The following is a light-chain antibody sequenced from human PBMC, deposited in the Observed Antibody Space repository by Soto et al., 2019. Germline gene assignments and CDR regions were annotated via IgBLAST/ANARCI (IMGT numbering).Light chain of an antibody. Sequence: QSVLTQPASVSGSPGQSITISCTGSSSDVGSYKLVSWYQQHPGKAPKLIIYEVTNRPSGVSNRFSGSKSGNTASLTISGLQAEDEADHYCISYRSHSIPVFGGGTKLTVL. J-gene: IGLJ3*02. CDR2: EVT. CDR3: ISYRSHSIPV. CDR1: SSDVGSYKL. V-gene: IGLV2-14*02.